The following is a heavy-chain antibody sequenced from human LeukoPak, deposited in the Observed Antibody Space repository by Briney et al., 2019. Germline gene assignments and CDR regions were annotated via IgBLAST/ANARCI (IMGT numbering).Heavy chain of an antibody. CDR3: AKGLWYSSGWCYDY. V-gene: IGHV3-23*01. CDR2: ISGSGGST. D-gene: IGHD6-19*01. Sequence: GGSLRLSCAASGFTFSSYAMSWVRQAPGQGLEWVSTISGSGGSTYYADSVKGRFTISRDNSKNTLYLHMNSLRAEDTAVYYCAKGLWYSSGWCYDYWGQGTLVTISS. CDR1: GFTFSSYA. J-gene: IGHJ4*02.